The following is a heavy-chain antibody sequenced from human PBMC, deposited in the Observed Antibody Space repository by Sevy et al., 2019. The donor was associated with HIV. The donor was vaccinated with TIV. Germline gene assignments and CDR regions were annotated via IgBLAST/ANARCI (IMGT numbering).Heavy chain of an antibody. CDR3: AKADFAHARGVPTAFDI. CDR1: GFTFSSYG. V-gene: IGHV3-33*06. CDR2: IWYDGSNK. D-gene: IGHD3-3*01. J-gene: IGHJ3*02. Sequence: GGSLRLSCAASGFTFSSYGMHWVRQAPGKGLEWVAVIWYDGSNKYYADSVKGRFTISRDNSKNTRYLQMNSLRAEDTAVYYCAKADFAHARGVPTAFDIWGQGTMVTVSS.